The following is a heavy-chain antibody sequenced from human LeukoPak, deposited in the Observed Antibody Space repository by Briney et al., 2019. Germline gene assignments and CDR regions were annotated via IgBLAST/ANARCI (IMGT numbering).Heavy chain of an antibody. J-gene: IGHJ5*01. V-gene: IGHV3-74*01. Sequence: GGSLRLSCAASGVTFSSHSMHWVRQAPGKGLVWVSGISRDGTSTNYADAVKGRFTISRDNAKDTLYLQMNSLRVEDTAVYSCARGWYGPDSCGQGTLVTVSS. CDR2: ISRDGTST. D-gene: IGHD2-15*01. CDR3: ARGWYGPDS. CDR1: GVTFSSHS.